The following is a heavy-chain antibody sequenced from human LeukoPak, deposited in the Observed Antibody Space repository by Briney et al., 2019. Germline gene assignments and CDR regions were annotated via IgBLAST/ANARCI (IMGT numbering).Heavy chain of an antibody. J-gene: IGHJ6*03. CDR2: INHSGST. D-gene: IGHD3-10*01. Sequence: SETLSLTCAVYGGSFSGYYWSWIRQPPGKGLEWIGEINHSGSTNYNPSLKSRVTISVDTSKNQFSLKLSSVTAADTAVYYCARGRSLLWFGGLLGRGHYYMDVWGKGTTVTVSS. CDR1: GGSFSGYY. CDR3: ARGRSLLWFGGLLGRGHYYMDV. V-gene: IGHV4-34*01.